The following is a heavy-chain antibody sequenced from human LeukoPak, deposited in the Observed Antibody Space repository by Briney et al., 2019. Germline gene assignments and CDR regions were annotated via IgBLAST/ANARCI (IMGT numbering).Heavy chain of an antibody. CDR3: ARPVDYNAGDY. Sequence: PGGSLRLSCSASGFTFSAYTMNWVRQAPGQGLEWVSYISSGSSSVYYADSVKGRFTISRDNAKSSLYLQMNSLRAEDTAVYYCARPVDYNAGDYWGQGTLVTVSS. J-gene: IGHJ4*02. V-gene: IGHV3-48*04. CDR1: GFTFSAYT. CDR2: ISSGSSSV. D-gene: IGHD5-12*01.